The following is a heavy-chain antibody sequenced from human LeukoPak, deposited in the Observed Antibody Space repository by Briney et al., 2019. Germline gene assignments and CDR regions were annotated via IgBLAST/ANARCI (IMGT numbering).Heavy chain of an antibody. D-gene: IGHD1-26*01. Sequence: PGGSLRFSCAASGFTLNKYWIHWVRQAPGKGLVWVSRINLDASTTSYADSVKGRFTISRDNAKNTVYLQMNSLRAEDTAVYYCARAIISGSYYVFGGQGTLVTVSS. J-gene: IGHJ4*02. CDR3: ARAIISGSYYVF. V-gene: IGHV3-74*01. CDR2: INLDASTT. CDR1: GFTLNKYW.